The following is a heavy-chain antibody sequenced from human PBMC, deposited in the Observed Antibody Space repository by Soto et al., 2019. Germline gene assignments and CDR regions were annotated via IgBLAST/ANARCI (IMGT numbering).Heavy chain of an antibody. CDR2: IYYSGST. CDR1: GGSISSYY. J-gene: IGHJ4*02. CDR3: ARSDYGDYPFDY. D-gene: IGHD4-17*01. V-gene: IGHV4-59*08. Sequence: SETLSLTCTVSGGSISSYYWSWIRQPPGKGLERIGYIYYSGSTNYNPSLKSRVTISVDTSKNQFSLKLSSVTAADTAVYYCARSDYGDYPFDYWGQGTLVTVSS.